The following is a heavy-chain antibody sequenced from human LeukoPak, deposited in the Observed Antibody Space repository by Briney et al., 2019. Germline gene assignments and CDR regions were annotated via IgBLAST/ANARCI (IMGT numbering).Heavy chain of an antibody. CDR2: ISYDGSNK. D-gene: IGHD6-19*01. J-gene: IGHJ4*02. CDR1: GFTFSSYG. CDR3: AKDLELSIAVAGTLDY. Sequence: GGSLRPSCAASGFTFSSYGMHWVRQAPGKGLEWVAVISYDGSNKYYADSVKGRFTISRDNSKNTLYLQMNSLRAEDTAVYYCAKDLELSIAVAGTLDYWGQGTLVTVSS. V-gene: IGHV3-30*18.